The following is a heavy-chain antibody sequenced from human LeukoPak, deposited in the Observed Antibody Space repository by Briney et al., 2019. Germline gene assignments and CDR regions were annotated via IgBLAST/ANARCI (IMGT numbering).Heavy chain of an antibody. D-gene: IGHD6-6*01. Sequence: GGSLRLSCAASGFTFSGYSMNWVRQAPGKGLEWVSSISSSSSYIYYADSVKGRFTISRDNAKNSLYLQMNSLRAEDTAVYYCARLRQLVAAYDYWGQGTLVTVSS. V-gene: IGHV3-21*01. CDR3: ARLRQLVAAYDY. CDR1: GFTFSGYS. J-gene: IGHJ4*02. CDR2: ISSSSSYI.